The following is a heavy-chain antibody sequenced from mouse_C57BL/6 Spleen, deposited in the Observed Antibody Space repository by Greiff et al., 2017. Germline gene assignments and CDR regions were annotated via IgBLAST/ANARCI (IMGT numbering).Heavy chain of an antibody. CDR3: ERSITSRKGSYGVDY. V-gene: IGHV1-9*01. D-gene: IGHD1-1*02. J-gene: IGHJ2*01. Sequence: VQLQQSGAELMKPGASVTLSCKATGYTFTGYWIEWVQQRPGHGLEWIGEILPGSGSTNYTEKFKGKATFTADTSSNTAYMQLSSLTTDNTAIYYGERSITSRKGSYGVDYWGQGTTVTVSS. CDR2: ILPGSGST. CDR1: GYTFTGYW.